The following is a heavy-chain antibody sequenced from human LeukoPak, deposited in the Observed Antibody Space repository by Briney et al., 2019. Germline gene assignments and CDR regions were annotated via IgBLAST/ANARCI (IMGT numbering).Heavy chain of an antibody. Sequence: SETLSLTCTVSGGSVSSYYWSWIRQPPGKGLGWIGEINHSGSTNYNPSLKSRVTISVDTSKNQFSLKLSSVTAADTAVYYCARAPEYSSGWYWGQGTLVTVSS. J-gene: IGHJ4*02. CDR1: GGSVSSYY. CDR2: INHSGST. V-gene: IGHV4-34*01. CDR3: ARAPEYSSGWY. D-gene: IGHD6-19*01.